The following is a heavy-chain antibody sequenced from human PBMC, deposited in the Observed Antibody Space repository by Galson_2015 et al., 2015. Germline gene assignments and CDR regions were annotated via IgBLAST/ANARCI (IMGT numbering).Heavy chain of an antibody. V-gene: IGHV4-4*02. CDR2: INHSRST. CDR1: SDSISNSNW. Sequence: SETLSLTCGVPSDSISNSNWWSWVRQPPGKGLEWIGEINHSRSTNYNASLKSRVTISVDKSENEFSLRLSSVTAADTAMYYCARFMPTTRGGAFDVWGQGTMVTVSS. CDR3: ARFMPTTRGGAFDV. D-gene: IGHD1-26*01. J-gene: IGHJ3*01.